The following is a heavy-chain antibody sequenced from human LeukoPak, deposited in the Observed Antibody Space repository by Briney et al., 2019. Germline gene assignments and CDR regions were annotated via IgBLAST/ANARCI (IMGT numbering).Heavy chain of an antibody. CDR3: ARDNNYGTGSDY. CDR1: GFTFSSYA. V-gene: IGHV3-21*06. Sequence: GGSLRLSCAASGFTFSSYAMHWVRQAPGKGLEWVSSISSSGNNKYYAESVKGRFTISRDNAKNSLYLQMNSLRAEDTAAYYCARDNNYGTGSDYWGQGTLVTVSS. J-gene: IGHJ4*02. CDR2: ISSSGNNK. D-gene: IGHD5-18*01.